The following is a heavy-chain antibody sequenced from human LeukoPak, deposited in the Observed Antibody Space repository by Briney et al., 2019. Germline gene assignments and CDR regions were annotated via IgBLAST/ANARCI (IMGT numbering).Heavy chain of an antibody. J-gene: IGHJ5*02. Sequence: LETLSLACTVSGDSMNSNNFYWGWIRQPPGKRLEWIGSIYYSGLTYYNPSLKSRLTISVDTSKNQFSLKLSSVTAADTAVYYCARTYMTSARFDPWGQGTLVTVSS. D-gene: IGHD2-21*02. CDR3: ARTYMTSARFDP. CDR2: IYYSGLT. CDR1: GDSMNSNNFY. V-gene: IGHV4-39*07.